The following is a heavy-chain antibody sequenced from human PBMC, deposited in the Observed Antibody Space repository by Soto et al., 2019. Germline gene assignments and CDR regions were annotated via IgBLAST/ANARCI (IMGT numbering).Heavy chain of an antibody. CDR3: SSPECGYSYGYGMDV. CDR2: IVPIFGTA. Sequence: VTVSCMALGGTFSSYAISWVRQAPGQGLEWMGGIVPIFGTANYAQKFQGRVTITADESTSTAYMELSSLRSEDTDVYYCSSPECGYSYGYGMDVWGQGTTVTVSS. V-gene: IGHV1-69*01. D-gene: IGHD5-18*01. CDR1: GGTFSSYA. J-gene: IGHJ6*02.